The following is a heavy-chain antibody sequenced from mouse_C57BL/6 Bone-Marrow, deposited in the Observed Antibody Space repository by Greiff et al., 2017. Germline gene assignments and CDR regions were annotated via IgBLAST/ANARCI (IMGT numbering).Heavy chain of an antibody. CDR2: ISYSGST. V-gene: IGHV3-8*01. CDR3: ARYSYGSSPYWYFDV. J-gene: IGHJ1*03. D-gene: IGHD1-1*01. CDR1: GYSITSDY. Sequence: VQLQQSGPGLAKPSQSLYLTCSVTGYSITSDYWNWIRKFPGNKLEYMGYISYSGSTYYNPSLKSRISITRDTSKNKYYLQLNSVTTEDTATYYCARYSYGSSPYWYFDVWGTGTTVTVSS.